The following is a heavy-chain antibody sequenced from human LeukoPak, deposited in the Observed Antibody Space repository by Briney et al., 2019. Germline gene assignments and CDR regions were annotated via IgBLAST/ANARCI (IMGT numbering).Heavy chain of an antibody. CDR3: ARVFVMGSGWHFAP. CDR1: GGTISSYY. J-gene: IGHJ5*02. V-gene: IGHV4-59*01. Sequence: PSETLPLTCTFTGGTISSYYRSWIRQPPGKELDGMWYIYDSGRANYNPSIESRVTISVDTSKSQFSLKLSSVTAADTDVYYCARVFVMGSGWHFAPWGQGTLVTVSS. D-gene: IGHD6-19*01. CDR2: IYDSGRA.